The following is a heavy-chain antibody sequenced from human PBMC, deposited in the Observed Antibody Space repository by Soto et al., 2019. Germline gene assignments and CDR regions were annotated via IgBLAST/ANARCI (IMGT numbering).Heavy chain of an antibody. CDR1: GGSISSYY. Sequence: SETLSLTCTVSGGSISSYYWSWIRQPPGKGLEWIGYIYYSGSTSYNPSLKSRVTISVDTSKNQFSLKLSSVTAADTAVYYCARRHGLFDFGGQETQVTVS. V-gene: IGHV4-59*01. CDR3: ARRHGLFDF. CDR2: IYYSGST. J-gene: IGHJ4*02.